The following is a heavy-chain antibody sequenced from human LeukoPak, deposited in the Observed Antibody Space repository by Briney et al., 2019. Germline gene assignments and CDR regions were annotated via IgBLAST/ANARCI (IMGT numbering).Heavy chain of an antibody. Sequence: GGTLRLSCAASGFTFSNYCMNWVRQPPGKGLEWVSGIGDRGRSTYYADYVKGRFSISRDYSKNTLYLQMNSMRAEDTAVYYCARAEPYCTNGVCYQGDYWGQGTMVTVSS. V-gene: IGHV3-23*01. CDR1: GFTFSNYC. D-gene: IGHD2-8*01. CDR3: ARAEPYCTNGVCYQGDY. CDR2: IGDRGRST. J-gene: IGHJ4*02.